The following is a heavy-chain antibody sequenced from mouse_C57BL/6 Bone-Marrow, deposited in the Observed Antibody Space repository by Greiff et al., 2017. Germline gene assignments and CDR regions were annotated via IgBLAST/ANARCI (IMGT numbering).Heavy chain of an antibody. V-gene: IGHV1-62-2*01. J-gene: IGHJ4*01. D-gene: IGHD1-1*01. Sequence: QVQLQQSGAELVKPGASVKLSCKASGYTFTEYTIHWVKQRSGQGLEWIGWFYPGSGSIKFNEKLQDKVTLTAAQSSSTVSLELSRLTSDDSAVYCCTKHESYYYAPLYWGQGTSVTVSS. CDR3: TKHESYYYAPLY. CDR1: GYTFTEYT. CDR2: FYPGSGSI.